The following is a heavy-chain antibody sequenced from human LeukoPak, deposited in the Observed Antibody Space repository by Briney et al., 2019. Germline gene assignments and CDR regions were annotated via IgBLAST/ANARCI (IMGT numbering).Heavy chain of an antibody. CDR1: GFTFNTYA. Sequence: GGSLRLSCAASGFTFNTYAMDWIRQTPGKGLEWVANIKQDGSEKYYVDSVKGRFTISRDNAKNSLYLQMNSLRAEDTAVYYCARESGAGRSGYDYVDYWGQGTLVTVSS. J-gene: IGHJ4*02. CDR2: IKQDGSEK. D-gene: IGHD5-12*01. V-gene: IGHV3-7*01. CDR3: ARESGAGRSGYDYVDY.